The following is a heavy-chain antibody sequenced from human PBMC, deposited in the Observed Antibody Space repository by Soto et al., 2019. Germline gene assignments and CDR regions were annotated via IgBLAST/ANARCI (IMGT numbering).Heavy chain of an antibody. CDR3: ARDYYYDSSGPNWFDP. CDR1: GGSISSGGYY. V-gene: IGHV4-31*03. CDR2: IYYSGST. J-gene: IGHJ5*02. D-gene: IGHD3-22*01. Sequence: SETLSLTCTVSGGSISSGGYYWSWIRQHPGKGLEWIEYIYYSGSTYYNPSLKSRVTISVDTSKNQFSLKLSSVTAADTAVYYCARDYYYDSSGPNWFDPWGQGTLVTVS.